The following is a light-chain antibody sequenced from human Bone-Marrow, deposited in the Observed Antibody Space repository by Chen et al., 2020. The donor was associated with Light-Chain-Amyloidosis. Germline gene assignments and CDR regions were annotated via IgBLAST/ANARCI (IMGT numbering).Light chain of an antibody. J-gene: IGLJ3*02. Sequence: NFMLTQPHSASEAPGKTVIISCTRSSGSIATNYVQWYQQRPGSSPSTVIYEDDQRPSGGPERVSGSLDRCAESASLTMSGLKDGDEADCYCESSQCGRQGVVGGGSKLMVL. CDR2: EDD. CDR3: ESSQCGRQGV. CDR1: SGSIATNY. V-gene: IGLV6-57*01.